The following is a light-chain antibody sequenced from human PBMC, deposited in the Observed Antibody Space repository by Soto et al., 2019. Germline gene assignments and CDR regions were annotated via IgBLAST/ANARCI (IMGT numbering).Light chain of an antibody. Sequence: QSALTQPASVSGSPGQSITISCTGTSSDVGDYNYVSWYQQHPGKAPKLMIYEVSNRPSGVSNRFSGSKSGNTASLTISGLQAEDEADYYCSSYTGSGNVIFGGGTKLTVL. CDR2: EVS. CDR3: SSYTGSGNVI. CDR1: SSDVGDYNY. J-gene: IGLJ2*01. V-gene: IGLV2-14*01.